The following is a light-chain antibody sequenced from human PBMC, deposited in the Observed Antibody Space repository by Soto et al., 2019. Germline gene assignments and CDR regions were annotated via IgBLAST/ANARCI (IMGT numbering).Light chain of an antibody. V-gene: IGKV3-11*01. CDR1: HSVGSL. Sequence: ELVLTQSPATLSLSPGDRATLSYRSSHSVGSLLAWYQQKPGQAPRLLIYFASNRATGIPPRFSGSGSGTDFALTIDSLEPEDFALFYCQQRSAWPWTFGQGTKVDIK. CDR3: QQRSAWPWT. CDR2: FAS. J-gene: IGKJ1*01.